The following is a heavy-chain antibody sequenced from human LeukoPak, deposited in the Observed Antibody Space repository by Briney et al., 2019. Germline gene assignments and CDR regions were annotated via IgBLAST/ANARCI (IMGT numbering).Heavy chain of an antibody. J-gene: IGHJ4*02. V-gene: IGHV3-23*01. CDR2: IFGSGGSP. CDR3: GKTTVGYSSGQKPAWPVDY. D-gene: IGHD5-18*01. CDR1: GFTFGSHA. Sequence: GGSLRLSCAASGFTFGSHAMYWVRQAPGKGPEWVAGIFGSGGSPHYADSVKGRFIISRDNPRNTVYLQINSLRDEDTAVYYCGKTTVGYSSGQKPAWPVDYWGQGTLVTVSS.